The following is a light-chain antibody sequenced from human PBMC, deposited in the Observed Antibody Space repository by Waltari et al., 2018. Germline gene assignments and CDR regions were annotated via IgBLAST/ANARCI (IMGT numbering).Light chain of an antibody. CDR2: GAS. CDR3: QQHNNWPRT. Sequence: DMVMTQSPATLSVSPGGRATLSCRASESVGTSVAWYKQTPGQPPRLLLYGASTRATGVPARFIGSGSGTDFTLTISSLQSEDSAIYFCQQHNNWPRTFGQGTKVEIK. CDR1: ESVGTS. J-gene: IGKJ1*01. V-gene: IGKV3-15*01.